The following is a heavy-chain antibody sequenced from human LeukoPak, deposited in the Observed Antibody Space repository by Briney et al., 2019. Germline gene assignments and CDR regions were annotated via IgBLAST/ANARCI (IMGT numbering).Heavy chain of an antibody. J-gene: IGHJ6*03. D-gene: IGHD3-16*01. V-gene: IGHV4-59*02. Sequence: SQTLSLTCTISGGSVSDYYWSWIRHPPGKGLEWLGYSYYGGSTNYNPPLKSRVTLSVDTSKNQFSLKWTSVNATTPPWITVASETSQKGAHYMAVWGKGPTVTISS. CDR1: GGSVSDYY. CDR2: SYYGGST. CDR3: ASETSQKGAHYMAV.